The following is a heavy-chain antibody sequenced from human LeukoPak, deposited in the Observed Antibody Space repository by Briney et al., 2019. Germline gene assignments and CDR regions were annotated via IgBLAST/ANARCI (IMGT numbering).Heavy chain of an antibody. CDR1: GYTFTGYY. Sequence: ASVKVSCKASGYTFTGYYMHWVRQAPGQGLEWMGWINPNSGGTNYAQKFQGWVTMTRDTSISTAYMELSRLRSDDTAVYYCARGRIAVAGTGAFDIWGQGTMVTVSS. CDR2: INPNSGGT. CDR3: ARGRIAVAGTGAFDI. V-gene: IGHV1-2*04. J-gene: IGHJ3*02. D-gene: IGHD6-19*01.